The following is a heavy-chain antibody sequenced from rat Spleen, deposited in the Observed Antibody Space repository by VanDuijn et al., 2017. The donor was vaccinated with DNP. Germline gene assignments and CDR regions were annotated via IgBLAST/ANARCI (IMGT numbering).Heavy chain of an antibody. CDR2: IWKHGAT. CDR1: GFSLTSYN. J-gene: IGHJ2*01. V-gene: IGHV2-41*01. Sequence: VQLKESGPGLVQPSRTLSLTCTVAGFSLTSYNVHWVRQPPGKGLEWMGVIWKHGATRYNSALKSRLSFSKATSKSQVFLKMNSLQTEDTAIYFCTRSSVYFGPPFDYWGQGVMVIVSS. D-gene: IGHD1-6*01. CDR3: TRSSVYFGPPFDY.